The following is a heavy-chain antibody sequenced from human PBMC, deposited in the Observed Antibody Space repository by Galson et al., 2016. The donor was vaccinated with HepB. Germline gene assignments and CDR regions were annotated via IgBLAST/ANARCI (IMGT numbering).Heavy chain of an antibody. CDR2: IHYSGRT. CDR1: GGSISIFY. CDR3: ARWKQPNPVHFDC. Sequence: SETLSLTCTVSGGSISIFYWGWIRQPPGKGLEWIGYIHYSGRTNYSPSLENRVTISVDTSKNQFSLKLSSVSAADTAMYYCARWKQPNPVHFDCWVQGALVTVSS. V-gene: IGHV4-59*01. J-gene: IGHJ4*02. D-gene: IGHD6-13*01.